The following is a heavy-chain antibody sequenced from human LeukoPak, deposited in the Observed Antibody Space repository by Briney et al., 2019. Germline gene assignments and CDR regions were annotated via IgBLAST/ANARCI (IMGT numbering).Heavy chain of an antibody. J-gene: IGHJ3*02. D-gene: IGHD2-15*01. CDR3: ARRYCSGGSCYPSDAFDI. CDR1: GFTFSSYS. Sequence: GGSLRLSCAASGFTFSSYSMNWVRQAPGKGLEWVSSISSSSSYIYYADSVKGRFTISRDNAKNSLYLQMNSLRAEDTAVYYCARRYCSGGSCYPSDAFDIWGQGTMVTVSS. V-gene: IGHV3-21*01. CDR2: ISSSSSYI.